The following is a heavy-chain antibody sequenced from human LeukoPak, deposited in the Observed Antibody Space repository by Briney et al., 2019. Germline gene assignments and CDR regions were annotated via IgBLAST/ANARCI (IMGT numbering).Heavy chain of an antibody. CDR3: AASGVPASSGRIGY. CDR2: INSDGSST. CDR1: GFTFSNYW. Sequence: PGGSLRLSCAASGFTFSNYWMFWVRQVPGKGLVWVSRINSDGSSTNYADFVKGRFTISRDNAKNTLYLQMSSLRADDTAVYYCAASGVPASSGRIGYWGQGTLVTVSP. J-gene: IGHJ4*02. D-gene: IGHD3-10*01. V-gene: IGHV3-74*01.